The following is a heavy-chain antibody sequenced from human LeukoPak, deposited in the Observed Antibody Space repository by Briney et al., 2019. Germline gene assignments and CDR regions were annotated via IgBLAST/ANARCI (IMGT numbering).Heavy chain of an antibody. J-gene: IGHJ4*02. D-gene: IGHD2-15*01. V-gene: IGHV1-24*01. CDR1: GYTLTELS. CDR2: FDPEDGET. Sequence: GASVKVSCKVSGYTLTELSMNWVRQPPGKGLEWMGGFDPEDGETIYAQNFQGRVTMTEDTSTDTAYMEQSSLRSDDKAVYYCATAEYCSGGSCTYYFDYWGQGTLVTVSS. CDR3: ATAEYCSGGSCTYYFDY.